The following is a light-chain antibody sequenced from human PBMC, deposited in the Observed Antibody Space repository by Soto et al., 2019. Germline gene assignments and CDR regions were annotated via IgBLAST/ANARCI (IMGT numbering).Light chain of an antibody. CDR2: DAS. Sequence: DIQMTQSPSTLSASVGDRVTITCRASRDISSWLAWYQQNPGKAPKLLIYDASKLESGVPSRFTGRGSGTEFTLTISNLQPDDFSTYYGQQYESYWTFGQGTKVEIK. CDR3: QQYESYWT. J-gene: IGKJ1*01. CDR1: RDISSW. V-gene: IGKV1-5*01.